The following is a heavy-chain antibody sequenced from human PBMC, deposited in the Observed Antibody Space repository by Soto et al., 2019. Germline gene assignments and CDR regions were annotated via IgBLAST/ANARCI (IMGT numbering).Heavy chain of an antibody. CDR1: GGSISSSSYY. Sequence: SETLSLTCTVSGGSISSSSYYWGWIRQPPGKGLEWIGSIYYSGSTYYNPSLKSRVTISVDTSKNQFSLKLSSVTAADTAVYYCARLKVYYYDSSGYYYYYYYGMDVWGQGTTVT. CDR2: IYYSGST. V-gene: IGHV4-39*01. D-gene: IGHD3-22*01. CDR3: ARLKVYYYDSSGYYYYYYYGMDV. J-gene: IGHJ6*02.